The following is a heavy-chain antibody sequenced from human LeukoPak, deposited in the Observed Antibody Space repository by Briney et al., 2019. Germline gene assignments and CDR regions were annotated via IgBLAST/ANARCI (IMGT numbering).Heavy chain of an antibody. Sequence: GGSLRLSCVASGLPIADFAMHWVRQAPGKGLEWVSLISGDGVGTFYADSVKGRFSISRDNSKNSLYLEMNSLRTEDAAMYYCAKESGKFDYWGQGTLVAVSS. CDR1: GLPIADFA. CDR3: AKESGKFDY. J-gene: IGHJ4*02. V-gene: IGHV3-43*02. CDR2: ISGDGVGT.